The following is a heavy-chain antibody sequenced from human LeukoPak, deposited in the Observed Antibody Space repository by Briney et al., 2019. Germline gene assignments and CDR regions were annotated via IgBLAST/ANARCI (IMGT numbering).Heavy chain of an antibody. Sequence: GGSLRLSCAASGFTFSSYGMHWVRQAPGKGLEWVAVISYDGSNKYYAASVKGRFTISRDNSKNTLYLQMNSLRAEDTAVYYCAKDWSSTEWELSYGMDVWGQGTMVTVSS. CDR3: AKDWSSTEWELSYGMDV. CDR1: GFTFSSYG. J-gene: IGHJ6*02. V-gene: IGHV3-30*18. D-gene: IGHD1-26*01. CDR2: ISYDGSNK.